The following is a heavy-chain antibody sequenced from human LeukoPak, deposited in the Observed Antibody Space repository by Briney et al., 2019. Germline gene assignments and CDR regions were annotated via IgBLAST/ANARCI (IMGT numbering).Heavy chain of an antibody. Sequence: AGGSLRLSCAASGFTFSNAWMSWVRQAPGQGPEWVSSITYSSDNKDYADSVKGRFTISRDNSKNTLYLQMNSLRVDDSALYYCAVQWLVPTLDYWGHGTLVTVSS. CDR1: GFTFSNAW. V-gene: IGHV3-23*01. CDR2: ITYSSDNK. D-gene: IGHD6-19*01. CDR3: AVQWLVPTLDY. J-gene: IGHJ4*01.